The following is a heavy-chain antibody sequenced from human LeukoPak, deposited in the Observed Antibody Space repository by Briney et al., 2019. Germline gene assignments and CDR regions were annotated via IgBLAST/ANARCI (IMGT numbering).Heavy chain of an antibody. CDR1: GYSFTSYW. Sequence: RGESLKIYCKGSGYSFTSYWIAWVRQMPGKGLEWIGIMYPGDSDTRYSPSFQGQVTISADKSISTAYLQWSSLKASDTAMYYCATQRDGGGSGSYGYYFDYWGQGTLVTVSS. V-gene: IGHV5-51*01. CDR3: ATQRDGGGSGSYGYYFDY. D-gene: IGHD3-10*01. CDR2: MYPGDSDT. J-gene: IGHJ4*02.